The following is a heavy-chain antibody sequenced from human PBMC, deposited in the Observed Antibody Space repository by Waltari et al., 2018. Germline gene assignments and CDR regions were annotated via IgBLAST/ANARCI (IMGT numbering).Heavy chain of an antibody. CDR3: ARDLDSSGWYMDWFDP. J-gene: IGHJ5*02. CDR1: GYTFTSYA. Sequence: QVQLVQSGAEVKKPGASVKVSCKASGYTFTSYAMHWVRQAPGQRLEWMGWINAGNGNTKYSQKFQGRVTITRDTSASTAYMELSSLRSEDTAVYYCARDLDSSGWYMDWFDPWGQGTLVTVSS. V-gene: IGHV1-3*01. CDR2: INAGNGNT. D-gene: IGHD6-19*01.